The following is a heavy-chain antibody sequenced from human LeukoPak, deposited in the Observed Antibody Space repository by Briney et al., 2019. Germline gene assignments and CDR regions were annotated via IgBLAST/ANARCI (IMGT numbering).Heavy chain of an antibody. CDR1: GFTFSSYG. CDR3: AKWSGRGYGSGSGAFDI. J-gene: IGHJ3*02. Sequence: PGGSLRLSCAASGFTFSSYGMHWVRQAPGKGLEWVAVIWYDGSNKYYADSVKGRFTISRDNSKNTLYLQVNSLRAEDTAVYYCAKWSGRGYGSGSGAFDIWGQGTMVTVSS. CDR2: IWYDGSNK. V-gene: IGHV3-33*06. D-gene: IGHD3-10*01.